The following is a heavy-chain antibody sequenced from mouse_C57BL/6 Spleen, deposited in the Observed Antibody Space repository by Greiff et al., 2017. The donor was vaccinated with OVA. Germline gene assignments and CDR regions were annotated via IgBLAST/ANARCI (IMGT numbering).Heavy chain of an antibody. CDR3: ARRPAQATWFAY. CDR1: GFTFSSYG. CDR2: ISSGGSYT. J-gene: IGHJ3*01. D-gene: IGHD3-2*02. V-gene: IGHV5-6*02. Sequence: EVKLMESGGDLVKPGGSLKLSCAASGFTFSSYGMSWVRQTPDKRLEWVATISSGGSYTDYPDSVKGRFTISRDNAKNTLYLQMSSLKSEDTAMYYCARRPAQATWFAYWGQGTLVTVSA.